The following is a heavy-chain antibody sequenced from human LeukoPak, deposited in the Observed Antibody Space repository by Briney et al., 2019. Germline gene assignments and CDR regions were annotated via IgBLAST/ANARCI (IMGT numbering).Heavy chain of an antibody. J-gene: IGHJ4*02. CDR2: IKQDGSER. D-gene: IGHD2-15*01. Sequence: VGALRLSCAASRFTLSSYWMSWVRQAPGKGLEWVANIKQDGSERYYVDSVKGRFTISRDNAKNSLYLQMNSLRAVDTAVYYCARGPSGGNGLSYWGLGTLVTVSS. V-gene: IGHV3-7*04. CDR3: ARGPSGGNGLSY. CDR1: RFTLSSYW.